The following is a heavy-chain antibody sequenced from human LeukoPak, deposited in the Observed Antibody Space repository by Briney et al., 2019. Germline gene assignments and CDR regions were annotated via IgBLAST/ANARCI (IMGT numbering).Heavy chain of an antibody. Sequence: AASVKVSCKASGYTFTGYYMHWVRQAPGQGLEWMGWINPNSGGTNYAQKFQGRVTMTRDTSISTAYMELSRLRSDDTAVYYCARDWNPFIAPRTGWFDPWGQGTLVTVSS. CDR2: INPNSGGT. D-gene: IGHD1-1*01. J-gene: IGHJ5*02. CDR1: GYTFTGYY. V-gene: IGHV1-2*02. CDR3: ARDWNPFIAPRTGWFDP.